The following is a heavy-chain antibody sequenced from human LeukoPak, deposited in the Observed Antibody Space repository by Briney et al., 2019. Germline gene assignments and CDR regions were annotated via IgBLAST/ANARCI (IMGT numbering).Heavy chain of an antibody. CDR2: IYSGGST. D-gene: IGHD3-22*01. CDR1: GFTVSSNY. CDR3: ASVPYYDSSGYYYEHGAFDI. J-gene: IGHJ3*02. Sequence: GGSLRLSCAASGFTVSSNYMSWVRQAPGKGLEWVSVIYSGGSTYYADSVKGRFTISRDNSKNTLYLQMNSLRAEDTAVYYCASVPYYDSSGYYYEHGAFDIWGQGTMVTVSS. V-gene: IGHV3-53*01.